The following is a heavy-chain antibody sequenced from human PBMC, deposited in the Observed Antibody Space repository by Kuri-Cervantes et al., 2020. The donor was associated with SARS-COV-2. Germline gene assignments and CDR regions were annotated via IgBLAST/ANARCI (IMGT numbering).Heavy chain of an antibody. D-gene: IGHD6-19*01. J-gene: IGHJ2*01. CDR1: GGSISSYY. Sequence: SETLSLTCTVSGGSISSYYWSWIRQPPGKGLEWIGYIYYSGSTNYNPSLKSRVTISVDTSKNQFSLKLSSVTAADTAVYYCARGNGAVATSGYWYFDLWGRGTLVTVSS. CDR3: ARGNGAVATSGYWYFDL. V-gene: IGHV4-59*12. CDR2: IYYSGST.